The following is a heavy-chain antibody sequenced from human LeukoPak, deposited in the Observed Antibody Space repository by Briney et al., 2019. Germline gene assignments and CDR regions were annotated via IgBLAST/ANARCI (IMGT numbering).Heavy chain of an antibody. Sequence: SETLSLTCTVSGGSISSYYWSWIRQPAGKGLEWIGRFYTSGSTNYNPSLKSRVTMSVDTSKNQFSLKLRSVTAADTAVYYCARHENSYGYGDAFDIWGQGTMVTVSS. CDR2: FYTSGST. D-gene: IGHD5-18*01. CDR3: ARHENSYGYGDAFDI. CDR1: GGSISSYY. V-gene: IGHV4-4*07. J-gene: IGHJ3*02.